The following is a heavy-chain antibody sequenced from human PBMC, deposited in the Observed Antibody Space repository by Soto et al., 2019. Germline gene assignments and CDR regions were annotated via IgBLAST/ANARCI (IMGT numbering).Heavy chain of an antibody. Sequence: EVQLVESGGDLVQPGGSLRLSCATSGFTFSSYWMSWVRQAPGNGLEWVANINQDGSEKYYLDSVKGRFTISRDNAKNSLYLQVISLRAEDTAVYYCAKRKEVYYYGMDVWGQGTTVTVSS. CDR2: INQDGSEK. V-gene: IGHV3-7*01. J-gene: IGHJ6*02. CDR3: AKRKEVYYYGMDV. CDR1: GFTFSSYW.